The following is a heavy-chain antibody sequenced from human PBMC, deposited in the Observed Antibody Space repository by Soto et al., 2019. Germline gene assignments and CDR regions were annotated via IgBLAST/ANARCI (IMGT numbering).Heavy chain of an antibody. Sequence: QVQLVQSGAEVKKPGASVKVSCKASGYTFTSYAMHWVRQAPGQRLEWMGWINAGNGNTKYSQKFQGRVTITRDTSASTDYMELSRLRSEDTAVYYCASCAPAAMWGGPRFDYWGQGTLVTVSS. CDR3: ASCAPAAMWGGPRFDY. CDR1: GYTFTSYA. CDR2: INAGNGNT. V-gene: IGHV1-3*01. J-gene: IGHJ4*02. D-gene: IGHD2-2*01.